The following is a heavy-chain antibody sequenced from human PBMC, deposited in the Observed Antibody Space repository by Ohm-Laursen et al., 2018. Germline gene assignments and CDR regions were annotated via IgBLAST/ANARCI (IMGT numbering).Heavy chain of an antibody. J-gene: IGHJ5*02. CDR2: ISGSGLNT. CDR1: GFTFSNYA. CDR3: AKGGWSSWFDP. D-gene: IGHD5/OR15-5a*01. V-gene: IGHV3-23*01. Sequence: SLRLSCTASGFTFSNYAMSWVRQAPGKGLEFVSAISGSGLNTYYADSVKGRYTISRDNSKNTHYLQMNSLRAEDTAVYYCAKGGWSSWFDPWGQGTLVTVSS.